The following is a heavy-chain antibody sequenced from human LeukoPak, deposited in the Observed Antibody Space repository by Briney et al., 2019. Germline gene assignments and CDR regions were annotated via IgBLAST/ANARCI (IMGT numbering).Heavy chain of an antibody. CDR3: ARDIDRSDIVVVTAIAFDY. D-gene: IGHD2-21*02. V-gene: IGHV3-30-3*01. CDR2: ISYDGSNK. Sequence: GGSLRLSCAASGFTFSSYAMHWVRQVPGKGLEWVAVISYDGSNKYYADSVKGRFTISRDNSKNTLYLQMNSLRAEDTAVYYCARDIDRSDIVVVTAIAFDYWGQGTLVTVSS. J-gene: IGHJ4*02. CDR1: GFTFSSYA.